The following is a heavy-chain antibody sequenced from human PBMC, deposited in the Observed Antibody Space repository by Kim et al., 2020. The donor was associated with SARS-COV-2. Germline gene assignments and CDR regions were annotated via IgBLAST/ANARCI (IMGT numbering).Heavy chain of an antibody. CDR2: INHSGST. CDR3: ARDGYRREGSSSRWVSHSYYGMDV. CDR1: GGSFSGYY. D-gene: IGHD6-6*01. V-gene: IGHV4-34*01. Sequence: SETLSLTCAVYGGSFSGYYWSWIRQPPGKGLEWIGEINHSGSTNYNPSLKSRVTISVDTSKNQFSLKLSSVTAADTAVYYCARDGYRREGSSSRWVSHSYYGMDVWGQGTTVTVSS. J-gene: IGHJ6*02.